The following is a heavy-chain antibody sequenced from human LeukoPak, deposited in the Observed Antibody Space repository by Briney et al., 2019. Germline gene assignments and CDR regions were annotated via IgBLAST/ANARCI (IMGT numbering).Heavy chain of an antibody. CDR2: ISGSGAGT. J-gene: IGHJ4*02. V-gene: IGHV3-23*01. Sequence: GGSLRLSCAASGLIFSRYGMTWVRQAPGKGLEWVAAISGSGAGTYYADSVKGRFTISRDNFKNTLYLQMNSLRAEDTAIYYCAKVGVEVAGSRGDIECWGQGTLVTVSS. CDR3: AKVGVEVAGSRGDIEC. CDR1: GLIFSRYG. D-gene: IGHD6-19*01.